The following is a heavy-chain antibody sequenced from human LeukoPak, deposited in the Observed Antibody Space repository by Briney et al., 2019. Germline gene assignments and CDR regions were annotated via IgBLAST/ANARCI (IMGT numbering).Heavy chain of an antibody. CDR1: GGSISSSSYY. CDR3: AREISYGDQVYYFDY. CDR2: IYYSGST. J-gene: IGHJ4*02. V-gene: IGHV4-39*02. D-gene: IGHD4-17*01. Sequence: SETLSLTCTVSGGSISSSSYYWGWIRQPPGKGLEWIGSIYYSGSTYYNPSLKSRVTISVDTSKNQFSLKLSSVTAADTAVYYCAREISYGDQVYYFDYWGQGTLVTVSS.